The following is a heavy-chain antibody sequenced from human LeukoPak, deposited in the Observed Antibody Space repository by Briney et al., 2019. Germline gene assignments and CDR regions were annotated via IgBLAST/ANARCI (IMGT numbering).Heavy chain of an antibody. V-gene: IGHV4-34*01. D-gene: IGHD4-17*01. CDR1: GGSFSGYY. Sequence: PSETLSLTCAVYGGSFSGYYWSWIRQPPGKGLEWIGEINHSGSTNYNPSLKSRVTISVDTSKNQFSLKLSSVTAADTAVYYCAGAYGDADYWGQGTLVTVSS. CDR2: INHSGST. CDR3: AGAYGDADY. J-gene: IGHJ4*02.